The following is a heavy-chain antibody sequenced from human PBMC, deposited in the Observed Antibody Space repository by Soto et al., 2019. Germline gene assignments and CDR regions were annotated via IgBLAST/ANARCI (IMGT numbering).Heavy chain of an antibody. Sequence: GASVKVSCKASGYTFTSYGISWVRQAPGQGLEWMGWISAYNGNTNYAQKLQGRVTMTTDISTSTAYMELRSLRSDDTAVYYCARDSMTTVTPNAFDIWGQGTMVTVSS. V-gene: IGHV1-18*01. D-gene: IGHD4-17*01. CDR3: ARDSMTTVTPNAFDI. J-gene: IGHJ3*02. CDR2: ISAYNGNT. CDR1: GYTFTSYG.